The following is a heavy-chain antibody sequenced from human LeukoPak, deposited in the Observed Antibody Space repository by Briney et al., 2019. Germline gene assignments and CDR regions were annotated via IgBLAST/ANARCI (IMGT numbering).Heavy chain of an antibody. D-gene: IGHD6-19*01. CDR2: INHSGST. CDR3: ARGGEQWPKGLDY. CDR1: GGSFSGYY. J-gene: IGHJ4*02. V-gene: IGHV4-34*01. Sequence: SETLSLTCAVYGGSFSGYYWSWIRQPPGKGLEWIGEINHSGSTNYIPSLKSRVTISVDTSKNQFSLKLSSVTAADTAVYYCARGGEQWPKGLDYWGQGTLVTVSS.